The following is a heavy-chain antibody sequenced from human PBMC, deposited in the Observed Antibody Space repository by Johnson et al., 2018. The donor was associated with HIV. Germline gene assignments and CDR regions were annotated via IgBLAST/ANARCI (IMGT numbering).Heavy chain of an antibody. V-gene: IGHV3-11*01. Sequence: QVQLVESGGGLVQPGGSLRLSCEASGFTFSDYYMSWIRQAPGKGLEWVSYITSSGRTTYYADSVKGRFTISRDNAKNSVYLQMNNLRAEDTALYYCAKVGAQQWDAFDIWGQGTMVTVSS. CDR3: AKVGAQQWDAFDI. J-gene: IGHJ3*02. CDR2: ITSSGRTT. D-gene: IGHD3-16*01. CDR1: GFTFSDYY.